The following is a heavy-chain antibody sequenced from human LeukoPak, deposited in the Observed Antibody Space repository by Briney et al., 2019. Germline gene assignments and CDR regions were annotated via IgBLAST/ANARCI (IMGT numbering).Heavy chain of an antibody. CDR2: IREERGQE. Sequence: GGSLRLSCVASGLTVSNHWMSWVRQAPGKGLEWVANIREERGQEYYVDSVKGRFTISKNSAKNSLYLQMNTLRVEDTTMYYCASLDTAKQPLANHWGQGTLVTVSS. D-gene: IGHD5-18*01. J-gene: IGHJ5*02. CDR1: GLTVSNHW. V-gene: IGHV3-7*03. CDR3: ASLDTAKQPLANH.